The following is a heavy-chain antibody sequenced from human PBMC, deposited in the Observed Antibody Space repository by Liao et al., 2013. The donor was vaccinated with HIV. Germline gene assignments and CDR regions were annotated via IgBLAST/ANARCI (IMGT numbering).Heavy chain of an antibody. D-gene: IGHD3-3*01. CDR2: VSRSGRA. CDR3: ARVVFVQYLDWSGPSHFYHMDV. Sequence: QVQLQQRDTGLLKPSETLSLTCDVNGGSFSDYFWGWIRQPPGKGLEWIGEVSRSGRANYNPSLSSRVTLSSDTSNNQFSLKLTSVTDADTAVYYCARVVFVQYLDWSGPSHFYHMDVWGKGTTVIVSS. J-gene: IGHJ6*03. V-gene: IGHV4-34*01. CDR1: GGSFSDYF.